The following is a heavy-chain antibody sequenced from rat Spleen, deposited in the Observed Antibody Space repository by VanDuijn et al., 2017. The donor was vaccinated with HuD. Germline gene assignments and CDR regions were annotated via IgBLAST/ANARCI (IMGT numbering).Heavy chain of an antibody. Sequence: EVQLVESDGGFVQPGRSLKLSCAASGFTFSDYYMAWVRQAPTKGLEWVATISYDGSGTYYRDSVKGRFTISRDNAKTTLYLQMDSLRSEETATYYCSRHGGGRTYVMDAWGQGASVTVSS. J-gene: IGHJ4*01. CDR2: ISYDGSGT. V-gene: IGHV5-29*01. CDR3: SRHGGGRTYVMDA. CDR1: GFTFSDYY. D-gene: IGHD4-3*01.